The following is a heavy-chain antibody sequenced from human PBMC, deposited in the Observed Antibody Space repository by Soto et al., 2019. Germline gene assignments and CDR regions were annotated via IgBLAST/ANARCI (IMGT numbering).Heavy chain of an antibody. CDR1: GITSTTYA. J-gene: IGHJ5*02. CDR2: INTGNGNT. D-gene: IGHD5-12*01. CDR3: ARAISGYVT. Sequence: QVQLVQSGAEVKKPGASVKVSCKASGITSTTYAIHWVRQAPGQGLEWMGWINTGNGNTRYSQRFLGRVSLTTDTSASTASMELSSLTSEDTAVYYFARAISGYVTWGQGTLITVSS. V-gene: IGHV1-3*04.